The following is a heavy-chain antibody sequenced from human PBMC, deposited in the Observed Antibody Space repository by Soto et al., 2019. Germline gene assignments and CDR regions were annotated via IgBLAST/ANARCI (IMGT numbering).Heavy chain of an antibody. Sequence: SGTLSLTCTVSGGSLSGYFWSWFRQPPGKGLEWIGYIYYSGSTNYTHSLKSRVTTSVDTSKNKISLKLRTVTDADTAVYYCAILMNRSPSSPFDLSGPGTVVTVSS. CDR3: AILMNRSPSSPFDL. V-gene: IGHV4-59*13. J-gene: IGHJ4*02. D-gene: IGHD2-15*01. CDR1: GGSLSGYF. CDR2: IYYSGST.